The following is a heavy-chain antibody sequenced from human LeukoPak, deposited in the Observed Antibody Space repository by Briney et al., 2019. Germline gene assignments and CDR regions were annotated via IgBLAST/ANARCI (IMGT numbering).Heavy chain of an antibody. CDR1: GGSFSGYY. CDR2: INHSGST. V-gene: IGHV4-34*01. D-gene: IGHD3-10*01. Sequence: SPETLSLTCAVYGGSFSGYYWSWIRQPPGKGLEWIGEINHSGSTNYNPSLKSRVTISVDTSKNQFSLKLSSVTAADTAVYYCLAGGYWGQGTLVTVSS. J-gene: IGHJ4*02. CDR3: LAGGY.